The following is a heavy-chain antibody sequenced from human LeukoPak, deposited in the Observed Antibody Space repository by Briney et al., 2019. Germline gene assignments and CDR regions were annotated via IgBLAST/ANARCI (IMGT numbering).Heavy chain of an antibody. CDR2: IRTRANGYAT. V-gene: IGHV3-73*01. Sequence: PGGSLRLSCAASGFTFSGSAIHWVRQASGKGLEWIGRIRTRANGYATAYSASVQGRFTISRDDSKNTAYLQTNSLKTEDTAVYYGTPIGSYAGGVAYWGRGTLSPSP. J-gene: IGHJ4*02. CDR3: TPIGSYAGGVAY. D-gene: IGHD3-16*01. CDR1: GFTFSGSA.